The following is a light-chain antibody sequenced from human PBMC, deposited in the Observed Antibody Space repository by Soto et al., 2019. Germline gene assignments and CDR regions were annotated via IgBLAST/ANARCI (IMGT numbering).Light chain of an antibody. CDR3: QQINTYPRT. J-gene: IGKJ3*01. CDR2: PAS. V-gene: IGKV1-9*01. Sequence: IPLTQSPSSLSASVGDRATITCRASQGISSSLEWYQQKPGKAPKLLIYPASTLQSGVPSRFSGSGSGTDSALTISSLQPEDFETYYCQQINTYPRTFGPGTKVDIK. CDR1: QGISSS.